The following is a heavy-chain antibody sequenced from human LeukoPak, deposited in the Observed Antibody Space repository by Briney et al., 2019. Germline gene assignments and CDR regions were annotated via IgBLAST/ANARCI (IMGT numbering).Heavy chain of an antibody. D-gene: IGHD4-23*01. CDR1: GFTFSSYG. CDR2: ISYDGSNK. Sequence: GGSLRLSCAASGFTFSSYGMHWVRQAPGKGLEWVAVISYDGSNKYYADSVEGRFTISRDNSKNTLYLQMNSLRPEDTAVYYCANLLRWEPYWGQGTLVTVSS. CDR3: ANLLRWEPY. V-gene: IGHV3-30*18. J-gene: IGHJ4*02.